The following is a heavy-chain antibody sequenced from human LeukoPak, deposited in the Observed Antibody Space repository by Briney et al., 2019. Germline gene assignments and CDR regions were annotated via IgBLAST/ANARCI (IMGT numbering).Heavy chain of an antibody. CDR3: AREGSGTRWYFDL. D-gene: IGHD1-7*01. J-gene: IGHJ2*01. V-gene: IGHV1-2*02. CDR1: GYIFTGYY. CDR2: INPNSGGT. Sequence: ASVKVSCKASGYIFTGYYMHWVRQAPGQGLEWMGWINPNSGGTNYAQKFQGRVTMTRDTSISTAYMELSRLRSDDTAVYYCAREGSGTRWYFDLWGRGTLVTVSS.